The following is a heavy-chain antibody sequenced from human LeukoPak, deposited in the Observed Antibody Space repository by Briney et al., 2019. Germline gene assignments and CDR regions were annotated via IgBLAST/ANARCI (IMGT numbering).Heavy chain of an antibody. J-gene: IGHJ4*02. CDR3: ASFWSGYYRIDY. Sequence: PGGSLRLXCAASGFTFSSYEMNWVRQAPGKGLESVSYISSSGSTIYYADSVKGRFTISRDNAKNSLYLQMNSLRAEDTAVYYCASFWSGYYRIDYWGQGTLVTVSS. V-gene: IGHV3-48*03. CDR2: ISSSGSTI. D-gene: IGHD3-3*01. CDR1: GFTFSSYE.